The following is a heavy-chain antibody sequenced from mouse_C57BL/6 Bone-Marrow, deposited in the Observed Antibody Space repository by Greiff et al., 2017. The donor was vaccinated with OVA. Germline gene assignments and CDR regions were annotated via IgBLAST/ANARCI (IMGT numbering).Heavy chain of an antibody. Sequence: EVKLMESGGGLVKPGGSLKLSCAASGFTFSDYGMHCVRQAPEKGLEWVAYISSGSSTIYYADTVKGRFTISRDNAKNTLFLQMTSLRSEDTAVYYCASTVLAFDYWGQGTTLTVSS. D-gene: IGHD1-1*01. CDR3: ASTVLAFDY. J-gene: IGHJ2*01. CDR2: ISSGSSTI. CDR1: GFTFSDYG. V-gene: IGHV5-17*01.